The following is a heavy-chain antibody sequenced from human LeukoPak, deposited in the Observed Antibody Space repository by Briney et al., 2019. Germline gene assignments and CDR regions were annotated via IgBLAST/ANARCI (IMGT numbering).Heavy chain of an antibody. V-gene: IGHV1-69*04. CDR1: GDTFSSYA. D-gene: IGHD6-6*01. CDR3: ARERYSSSPFDY. CDR2: IIPSFSLT. J-gene: IGHJ4*02. Sequence: ASVKVFCKASGDTFSSYAITWVRQAPGQGLEWMGRIIPSFSLTTYAQKFQGRATITADKSTSTAYMELSSLRSEDTAVYYCARERYSSSPFDYWGQGTLVTISS.